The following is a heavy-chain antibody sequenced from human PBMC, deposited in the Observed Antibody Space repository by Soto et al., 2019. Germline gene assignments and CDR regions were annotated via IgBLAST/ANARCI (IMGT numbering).Heavy chain of an antibody. CDR3: ARGLVNKWKRNTLAPTYYFDY. J-gene: IGHJ4*02. V-gene: IGHV4-34*01. CDR2: INHSGST. CDR1: GGSFSGYY. D-gene: IGHD1-20*01. Sequence: PSETLSLTCAVYGGSFSGYYWSWIRQPPGKGLEWIGEINHSGSTNYNPSLKSRVTISVDTSKNQFSLKLSSVTAADTAVYYCARGLVNKWKRNTLAPTYYFDYWGQGTLVTVSS.